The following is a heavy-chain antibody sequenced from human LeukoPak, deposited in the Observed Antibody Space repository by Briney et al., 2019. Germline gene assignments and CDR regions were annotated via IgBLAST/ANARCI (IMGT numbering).Heavy chain of an antibody. CDR2: IYHSGST. CDR1: GGSISSGGYS. V-gene: IGHV4-30-2*01. CDR3: ARSSVVALDAFDI. D-gene: IGHD3-22*01. J-gene: IGHJ3*02. Sequence: HPSETLSLTCAVSGGSISSGGYSWSWIRQPPGKGLEWIGYIYHSGSTYYNPSLKSRVTISVDRSKNQFSLKLSSVTAADTAVYYCARSSVVALDAFDIWGQGTMVTVSS.